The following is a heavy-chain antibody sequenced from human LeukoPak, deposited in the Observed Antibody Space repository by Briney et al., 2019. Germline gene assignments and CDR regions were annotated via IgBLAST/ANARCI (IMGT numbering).Heavy chain of an antibody. CDR2: INPNSGGT. V-gene: IGHV1-2*02. D-gene: IGHD6-13*01. J-gene: IGHJ5*02. CDR1: GYTFTGYY. Sequence: ASVKVSCKASGYTFTGYYMHWVRQAPGQGLEWMGWINPNSGGTNYAQKFQGRVTMTRDTSISTVYMELSSLRSEDTAVYYCARAPGIAELGISWFDPWGQGTLVTVSS. CDR3: ARAPGIAELGISWFDP.